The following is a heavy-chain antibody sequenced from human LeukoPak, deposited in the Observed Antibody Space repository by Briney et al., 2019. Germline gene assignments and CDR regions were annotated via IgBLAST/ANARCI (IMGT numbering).Heavy chain of an antibody. CDR2: IDHSGTT. CDR1: GGSFSGYY. Sequence: SETLSLTCVVYGGSFSGYYWSWIRQPPGKGLVWIGEIDHSGTTNYNPSLKSRVTMSVDTSKNQFSLMVSSVTAADTAVYYCATGRNGVVPAPILGVGPWYNYHYMDVWGKGTTVTVSS. J-gene: IGHJ6*03. D-gene: IGHD2-2*02. CDR3: ATGRNGVVPAPILGVGPWYNYHYMDV. V-gene: IGHV4-34*01.